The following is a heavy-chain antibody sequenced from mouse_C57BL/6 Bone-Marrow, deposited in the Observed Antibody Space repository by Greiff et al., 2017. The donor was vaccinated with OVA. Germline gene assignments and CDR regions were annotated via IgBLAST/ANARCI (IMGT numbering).Heavy chain of an antibody. CDR1: GYTFTSYW. CDR2: IDPSASYT. D-gene: IGHD4-1*02. V-gene: IGHV1-69*01. CDR3: ARQLGREYYFDY. Sequence: QVQLQQPGAELVMPGASVKLSCKASGYTFTSYWMHWVKQRPGQGLEWIGEIDPSASYTNYTQKFKGKSTLTVDKSSSTAYMQLSSLTSEDSAVYYCARQLGREYYFDYWGQGTTLTVSS. J-gene: IGHJ2*01.